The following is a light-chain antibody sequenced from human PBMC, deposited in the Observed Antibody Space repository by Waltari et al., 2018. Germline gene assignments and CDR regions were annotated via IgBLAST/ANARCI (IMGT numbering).Light chain of an antibody. CDR1: QDISRW. CDR2: VAS. V-gene: IGKV1-12*01. Sequence: DIQMTQSPSSVSASVGDRVTITRRASQDISRWLGWYQQKPGKAPKFLIYVASTLQSGVPSRFSGSGSGREFTLTISSLQPEDFSTYYCQQGNDFPLTFGGGTKVEMK. CDR3: QQGNDFPLT. J-gene: IGKJ4*01.